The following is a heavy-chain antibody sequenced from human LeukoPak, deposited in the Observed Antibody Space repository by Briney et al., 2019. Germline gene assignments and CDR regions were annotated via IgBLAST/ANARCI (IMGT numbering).Heavy chain of an antibody. CDR1: GFTFSSYG. V-gene: IGHV3-33*06. J-gene: IGHJ4*02. CDR2: IWYDGSNK. CDR3: AKDGGPAATIELFDY. Sequence: GGSLRLSCAASGFTFSSYGMHWVRQAPGKGLEWVAVIWYDGSNKYYADSVKGRFTISRDNSKNTLYLQMNSLRAEDTAVYYCAKDGGPAATIELFDYWGQGTLVTVSS. D-gene: IGHD2-2*01.